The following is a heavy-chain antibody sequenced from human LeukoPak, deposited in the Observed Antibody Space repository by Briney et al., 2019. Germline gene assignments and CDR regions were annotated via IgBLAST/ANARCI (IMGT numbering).Heavy chain of an antibody. V-gene: IGHV3-21*01. CDR2: ISSSSSYI. CDR1: GFTFSSYS. J-gene: IGHJ3*02. D-gene: IGHD1-26*01. CDR3: ARWESYYRAGYIVAFDI. Sequence: GGSLRLSCAASGFTFSSYSMNWVRQAPGKGLEWVSSISSSSSYIYYADSVKGRFTVSRDNAKNSLYLQMNSLRAEDTAVYYCARWESYYRAGYIVAFDIWGQGTMVTVSS.